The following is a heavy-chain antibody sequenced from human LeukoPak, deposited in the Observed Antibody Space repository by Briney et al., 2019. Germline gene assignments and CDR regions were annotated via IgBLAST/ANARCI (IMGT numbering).Heavy chain of an antibody. V-gene: IGHV3-30*18. CDR2: ISYDGSNK. CDR1: GFTFTNYG. D-gene: IGHD3-16*02. J-gene: IGHJ6*02. Sequence: PGRSLILSCAASGFTFTNYGLHWVRPAPGMGLEWVAVISYDGSNKYYADAVKGRFTISRDNSKNTLNLQMDSLRVEDTAVYYCAKASIYVYYGMDVWGQGTTVTVSS. CDR3: AKASIYVYYGMDV.